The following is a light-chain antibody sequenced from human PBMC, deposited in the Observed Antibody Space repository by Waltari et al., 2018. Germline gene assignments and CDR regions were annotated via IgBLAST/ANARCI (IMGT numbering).Light chain of an antibody. Sequence: EIVLTQFPASLSVSPGERATLSCRASPNVSINLAWYQQKPGQSPRLLISRASSGATGVPARFSGGGSETDFSLTISSLQSEDFAVYYCQQYETWPLNTFGQGTILEIK. V-gene: IGKV3-15*01. CDR1: PNVSIN. J-gene: IGKJ2*01. CDR2: RAS. CDR3: QQYETWPLNT.